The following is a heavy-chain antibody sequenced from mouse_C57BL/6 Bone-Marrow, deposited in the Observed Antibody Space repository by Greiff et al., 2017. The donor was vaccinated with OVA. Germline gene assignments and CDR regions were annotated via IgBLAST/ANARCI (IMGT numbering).Heavy chain of an antibody. Sequence: QVQLQQPGAELVKPGASVKLSCKASGYTFTSYWMQWVKQRPGQGLAWIGEIDPSDSYTNYNQKFKGKATLTVDTSSSTAYMQLSSLTSEDSAVYYCARDWGWYFDVWGTGTTVTVSS. CDR1: GYTFTSYW. CDR3: ARDWGWYFDV. V-gene: IGHV1-50*01. D-gene: IGHD4-1*01. CDR2: IDPSDSYT. J-gene: IGHJ1*03.